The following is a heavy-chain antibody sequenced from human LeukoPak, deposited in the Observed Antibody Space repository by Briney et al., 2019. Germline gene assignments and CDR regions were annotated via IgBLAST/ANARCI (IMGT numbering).Heavy chain of an antibody. CDR1: GFTFSSYE. Sequence: GGSLRLSCAASGFTFSSYEMNWVRQAPGKGLEWVSYISSSGSTIYYADSVKGRFTISRDNAKNSLYLQMNSLRAEDTAVYYCARQAAAASFDFWGQGTLVTVSS. CDR3: ARQAAAASFDF. V-gene: IGHV3-48*03. J-gene: IGHJ4*02. CDR2: ISSSGSTI. D-gene: IGHD6-13*01.